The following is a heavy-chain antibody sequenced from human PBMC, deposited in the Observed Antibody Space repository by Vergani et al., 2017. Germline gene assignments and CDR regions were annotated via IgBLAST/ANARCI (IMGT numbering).Heavy chain of an antibody. CDR1: GFSFRNAW. V-gene: IGHV3-15*07. CDR2: IKSTFDRGTT. D-gene: IGHD2-21*01. Sequence: EVQLVESGGGIVKPGGSLRLSCVASGFSFRNAWKNWVRRTPGKGLEWVGRIKSTFDRGTTDYAAAVKGRFTISRDDSKNTLFLQMNGLKTEDIGVYYCTTDPRDCGDGSCYWLRDHHYYGMDVWGQGTTVTVSS. J-gene: IGHJ6*02. CDR3: TTDPRDCGDGSCYWLRDHHYYGMDV.